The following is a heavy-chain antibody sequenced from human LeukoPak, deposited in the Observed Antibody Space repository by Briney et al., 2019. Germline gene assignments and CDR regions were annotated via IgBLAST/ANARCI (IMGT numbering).Heavy chain of an antibody. V-gene: IGHV1-18*01. D-gene: IGHD2-2*01. J-gene: IGHJ5*02. Sequence: ASVKVSCKASGYTFTSYGISWVRQAPGQGLEWMGWISAYNGNTNYAQKLQGRVTMTTDTSTSTAHMELRSLRSDDTAVYYCARVPRYCSSTSCPFDPWGQGTLVTVSS. CDR2: ISAYNGNT. CDR3: ARVPRYCSSTSCPFDP. CDR1: GYTFTSYG.